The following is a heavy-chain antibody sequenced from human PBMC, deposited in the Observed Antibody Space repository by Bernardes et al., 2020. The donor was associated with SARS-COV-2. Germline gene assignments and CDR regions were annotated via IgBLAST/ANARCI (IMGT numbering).Heavy chain of an antibody. CDR2: ISSSGDKT. CDR3: ARDLNKDYGDSNYFDC. Sequence: GGSLRLSCAASEFTFSNYEMNWVRQVPGKGLEWVSHISSSGDKTYYTDSVKGRFTISRDNAKNSLYLQMNSLRAEDTAVYYCARDLNKDYGDSNYFDCWGQGTLVTVSS. J-gene: IGHJ4*02. V-gene: IGHV3-48*03. D-gene: IGHD4-17*01. CDR1: EFTFSNYE.